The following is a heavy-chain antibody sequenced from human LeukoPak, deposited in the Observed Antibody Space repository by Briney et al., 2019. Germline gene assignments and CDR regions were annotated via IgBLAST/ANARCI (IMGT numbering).Heavy chain of an antibody. V-gene: IGHV3-33*06. CDR1: GFTFSSYG. CDR2: IWYDGSNK. D-gene: IGHD6-13*01. CDR3: AKELYSSSWSYYFDY. J-gene: IGHJ4*02. Sequence: GGSLRLSCAASGFTFSSYGMHWVRQPPGKELEWVAVIWYDGSNKYYADSVKGRFTISRDNSKNTLYLQMNSLRAEDTAVYYCAKELYSSSWSYYFDYWGQGTLVTVSS.